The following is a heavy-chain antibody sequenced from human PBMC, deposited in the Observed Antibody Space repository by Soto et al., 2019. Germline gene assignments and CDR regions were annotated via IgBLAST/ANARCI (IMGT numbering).Heavy chain of an antibody. Sequence: QTLSCAPSGLTFSTYGMHWVHQAPGKGLEWVAVISYDGSNKYCADSVKGRFTISRGNSKNTLYLQMNSLRAEDTAVYYCAKDSEQWLVGGGSFAYHDYGMDVWGQGTTVTVSS. CDR3: AKDSEQWLVGGGSFAYHDYGMDV. D-gene: IGHD6-19*01. J-gene: IGHJ6*01. CDR1: GLTFSTYG. CDR2: ISYDGSNK. V-gene: IGHV3-30*18.